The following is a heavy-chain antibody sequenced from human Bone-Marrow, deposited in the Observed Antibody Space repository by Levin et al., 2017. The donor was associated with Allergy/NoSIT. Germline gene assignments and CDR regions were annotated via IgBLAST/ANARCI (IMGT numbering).Heavy chain of an antibody. CDR3: AREGDGYNENLSFDY. V-gene: IGHV3-48*04. Sequence: QPGGSLRLSCAASGFTFSSYSMNWVRQAPGKGLEWVSYISSSSSTIYYADSVKGRFTISRDNAKNSLYLQMNSLRAEDTAVYYCAREGDGYNENLSFDYWGQGTLVTVSS. D-gene: IGHD5-24*01. J-gene: IGHJ4*02. CDR2: ISSSSSTI. CDR1: GFTFSSYS.